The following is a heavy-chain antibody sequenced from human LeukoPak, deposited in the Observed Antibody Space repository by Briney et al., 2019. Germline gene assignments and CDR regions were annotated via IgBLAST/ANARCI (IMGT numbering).Heavy chain of an antibody. CDR3: ARARLRYQWFDP. V-gene: IGHV4-34*01. CDR1: GGSFSGYY. Sequence: SETLSLTCAVYGGSFSGYYWSWIRQPPGKGLEWIGEINHSGSTNYNPSLKGRVTISVDTSKNQFSLKLSSVTAADTAVYYCARARLRYQWFDPWGQGTLVTVSS. CDR2: INHSGST. D-gene: IGHD4-17*01. J-gene: IGHJ5*02.